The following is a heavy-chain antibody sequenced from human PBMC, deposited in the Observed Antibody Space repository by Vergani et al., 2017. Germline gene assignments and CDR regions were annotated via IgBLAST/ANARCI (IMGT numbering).Heavy chain of an antibody. D-gene: IGHD5-18*01. CDR3: ARTPGYSYGYPDFGLDLNFDY. CDR1: GYTFTSYG. Sequence: QVQLVQSGAEVKKPGASVKVSCKASGYTFTSYGISWVRQAPGQGLEWMGWISAYNGNTNYAQKFQGRVTMTRDTSISTAYMELSRLRSDDTAVYYCARTPGYSYGYPDFGLDLNFDYWGQGTLVTVSS. J-gene: IGHJ4*02. V-gene: IGHV1-18*04. CDR2: ISAYNGNT.